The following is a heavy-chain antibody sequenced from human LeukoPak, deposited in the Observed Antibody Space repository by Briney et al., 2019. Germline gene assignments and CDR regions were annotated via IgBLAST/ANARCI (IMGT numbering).Heavy chain of an antibody. V-gene: IGHV1-2*02. CDR1: GYTFTGYY. CDR3: ARSGRVVSSSRRNWFDP. CDR2: INPNSGGT. J-gene: IGHJ5*02. D-gene: IGHD6-13*01. Sequence: ASVKVSCKASGYTFTGYYMHWVRQAPGQGLEWMGWINPNSGGTNYAQKFQGRVTMTRDTSISTAYMELSRLRSDNTAVYYCARSGRVVSSSRRNWFDPWGQGTLVTVSS.